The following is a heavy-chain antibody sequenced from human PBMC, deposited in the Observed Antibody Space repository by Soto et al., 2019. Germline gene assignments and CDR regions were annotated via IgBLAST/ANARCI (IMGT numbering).Heavy chain of an antibody. CDR3: AKPSGLAAAGSAFDY. D-gene: IGHD6-13*01. Sequence: EVQLLQSGGGLVQPGGSLRLSCATSGFTFTNYAMSWVRRAPGKGLEWVSKISGSGGSTYYADSVKGRFTISRDNSKNTVYLQMNSLRAEDTAVYYCAKPSGLAAAGSAFDYWGRGTLVTASS. CDR1: GFTFTNYA. J-gene: IGHJ4*02. V-gene: IGHV3-23*01. CDR2: ISGSGGST.